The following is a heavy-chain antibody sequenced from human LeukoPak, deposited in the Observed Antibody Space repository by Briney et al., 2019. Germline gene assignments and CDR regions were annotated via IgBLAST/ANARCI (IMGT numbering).Heavy chain of an antibody. V-gene: IGHV3-30-3*01. D-gene: IGHD2-21*02. CDR2: ISYDGSNK. Sequence: PGGSLRLSCAASGFTFSSYAMHWVRQAPGKGLEWVAVISYDGSNKYYAESVKGRFTISRDNSKNTLYLQMNSLRAEDTAVYYCARAPGYCGGDCYDSYYFDYWGQGTLVTVSS. CDR1: GFTFSSYA. CDR3: ARAPGYCGGDCYDSYYFDY. J-gene: IGHJ4*02.